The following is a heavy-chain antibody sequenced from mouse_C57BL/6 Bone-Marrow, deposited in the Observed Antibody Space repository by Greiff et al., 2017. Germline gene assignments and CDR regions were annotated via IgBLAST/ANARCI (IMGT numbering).Heavy chain of an antibody. J-gene: IGHJ3*01. CDR3: ARDGRQLRLLFAY. CDR2: ISDGGSYT. D-gene: IGHD3-2*02. V-gene: IGHV5-4*01. Sequence: DVMLVESGGGLVKPGGSLTLSCAASGFTFSSYAMSWVRQTPEKRLEWVATISDGGSYTYYPDNVKGRFTISRDNAKNNLYLQMSHLKSEDTAMYYCARDGRQLRLLFAYWGQGTLVTVSA. CDR1: GFTFSSYA.